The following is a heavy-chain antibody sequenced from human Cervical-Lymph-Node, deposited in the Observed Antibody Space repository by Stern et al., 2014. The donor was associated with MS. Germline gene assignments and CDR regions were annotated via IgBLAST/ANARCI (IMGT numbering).Heavy chain of an antibody. V-gene: IGHV1-2*02. J-gene: IGHJ6*02. CDR1: GYAFNSYY. Sequence: VQLVESGAEVKKPGASVTVSCTASGYAFNSYYLHWVRQAPGQGLEWMGWINPNSGGPAYAPRFHGRVSMTRDTSIITAYMELTGLTSDDTAVYYCARGPNEHWGGHYHSNGLDVWGLGTTVTVSS. CDR2: INPNSGGP. CDR3: ARGPNEHWGGHYHSNGLDV. D-gene: IGHD7-27*01.